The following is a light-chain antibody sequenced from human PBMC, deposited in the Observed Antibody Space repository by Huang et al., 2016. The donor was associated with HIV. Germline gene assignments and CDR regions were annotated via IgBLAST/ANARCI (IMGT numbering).Light chain of an antibody. CDR1: QSISVS. Sequence: DIQLTQSPTSLPASIGDRVTISCRASQSISVSLNWYQKRSGKAPKVLIYAASQLQSGVPSRFSGSGSGTDFTLTITSLQVEDFATYYCQQSDSIPWTFGQGTSVDIK. CDR2: AAS. J-gene: IGKJ1*01. V-gene: IGKV1-39*01. CDR3: QQSDSIPWT.